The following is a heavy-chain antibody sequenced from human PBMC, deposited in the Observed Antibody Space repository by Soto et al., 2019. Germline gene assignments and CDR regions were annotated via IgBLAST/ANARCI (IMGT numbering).Heavy chain of an antibody. CDR3: ARYQLLFRTFDI. Sequence: QVQLQQSGPGLVKPSGTLSLMCTVSGASISRYYWSWIRQTPGKGLEWIGYIYHSGSTNYNPSLKSRLTISVDTSKTHFSLNLTSVTAADTAVYYCARYQLLFRTFDIWGQGTMVTVSS. D-gene: IGHD2-2*01. V-gene: IGHV4-59*08. J-gene: IGHJ3*02. CDR1: GASISRYY. CDR2: IYHSGST.